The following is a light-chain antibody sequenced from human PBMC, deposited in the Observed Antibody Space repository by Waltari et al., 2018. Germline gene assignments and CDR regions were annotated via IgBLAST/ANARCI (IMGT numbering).Light chain of an antibody. CDR3: SSQSSNNVVL. CDR2: DVS. Sequence: QSALTQPASVSGSPGPSITISCTGTSSSVGSYNSFPWYQDHPGQGPKVLIYDVSDRPSGVSARFSGSKSGNTASLTISGLQAEDEADYYCSSQSSNNVVLFGGGTKVTVL. CDR1: SSSVGSYNS. V-gene: IGLV2-14*03. J-gene: IGLJ3*02.